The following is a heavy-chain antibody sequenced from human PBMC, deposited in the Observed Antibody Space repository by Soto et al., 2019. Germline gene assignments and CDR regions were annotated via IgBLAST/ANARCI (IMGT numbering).Heavy chain of an antibody. Sequence: ASVKVSCKASGYTFTSYYMHWVRQAPGQGLEWMGIINPSGGSTSYAQKFQGRVTMTRDTSTSTVYMELSSLRSEDTAVYYCARREVFRVIGSSSWTLDAFDIWGQGTMVTVSS. CDR2: INPSGGST. CDR1: GYTFTSYY. J-gene: IGHJ3*02. D-gene: IGHD6-13*01. V-gene: IGHV1-46*01. CDR3: ARREVFRVIGSSSWTLDAFDI.